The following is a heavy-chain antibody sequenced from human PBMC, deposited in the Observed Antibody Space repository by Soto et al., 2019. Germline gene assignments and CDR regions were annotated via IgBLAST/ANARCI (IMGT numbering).Heavy chain of an antibody. CDR1: GGSVSSGSYY. J-gene: IGHJ4*02. Sequence: QVQLQESGPGLVKPSETLSLTCTVSGGSVSSGSYYWSWIRQPPGKGLEWIGYIYSSGSTSYNPSLKSRVPISVDTSKSQFSLKLSSVTAADTAVYYCARDGDGYNYWGQGTLVTVSS. D-gene: IGHD5-12*01. V-gene: IGHV4-61*01. CDR3: ARDGDGYNY. CDR2: IYSSGST.